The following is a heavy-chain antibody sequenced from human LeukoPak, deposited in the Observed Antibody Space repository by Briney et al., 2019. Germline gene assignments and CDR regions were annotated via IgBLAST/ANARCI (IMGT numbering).Heavy chain of an antibody. CDR1: GFTFSSYA. D-gene: IGHD3-10*01. J-gene: IGHJ4*02. CDR3: AKDMGRWFGELTYFDY. CDR2: ISGGGGST. Sequence: GGSLRLSCAASGFTFSSYAMSWVRQAPGKGLEWVSAISGGGGSTYYADSVKGRFTISRDNSKNTLYLQMNSLRAEDTAVYYCAKDMGRWFGELTYFDYWGQGTLVTVSS. V-gene: IGHV3-23*01.